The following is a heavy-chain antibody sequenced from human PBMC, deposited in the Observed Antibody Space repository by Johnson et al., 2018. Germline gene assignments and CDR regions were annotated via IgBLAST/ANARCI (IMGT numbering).Heavy chain of an antibody. CDR1: GYTFTSYD. CDR3: ARGDDCPSHYYYYGMDV. D-gene: IGHD2-21*01. CDR2: MNPNSGNT. Sequence: QVQLVESGAEVKKPGASVKVSCKASGYTFTSYDINWVRQATGQGLEWMGWMNPNSGNTDYAQKFQGRVTMTRNTSISTAYMELSSLRAEDTAVYYCARGDDCPSHYYYYGMDVWGQGTTVTVSS. J-gene: IGHJ6*02. V-gene: IGHV1-8*01.